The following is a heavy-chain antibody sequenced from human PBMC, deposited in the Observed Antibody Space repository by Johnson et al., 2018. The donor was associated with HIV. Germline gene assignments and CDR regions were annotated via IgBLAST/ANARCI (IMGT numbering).Heavy chain of an antibody. D-gene: IGHD3-10*01. CDR3: ARDRGGSYGSGSYYGREYAFDI. V-gene: IGHV3-7*05. CDR1: GVSFSSYW. J-gene: IGHJ3*02. Sequence: VQLVESGGGLVQPGGSLRLSCVDSGVSFSSYWMSWVRQAPGKGLEWVANIKEDGSEKNYVDSVKGRFTISRDNAKNSVYLQMNSLRAEDTALYYCARDRGGSYGSGSYYGREYAFDIWGQGTMVTVSS. CDR2: IKEDGSEK.